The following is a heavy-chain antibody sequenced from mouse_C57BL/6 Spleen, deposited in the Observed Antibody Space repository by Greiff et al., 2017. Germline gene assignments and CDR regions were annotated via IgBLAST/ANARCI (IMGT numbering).Heavy chain of an antibody. CDR1: GYTFTSYW. CDR3: ARSPIYDGYYAAMDY. V-gene: IGHV1-53*01. Sequence: QVQLKQPGTELVKPGASVKLSCKASGYTFTSYWMHWVKQRPGQGLEWIGNINPSNGGTNYNEKFKSKATLTVDKSSSTAYMQLSSLTSEDSAVYYCARSPIYDGYYAAMDYWGQGTSVTVSS. D-gene: IGHD2-3*01. J-gene: IGHJ4*01. CDR2: INPSNGGT.